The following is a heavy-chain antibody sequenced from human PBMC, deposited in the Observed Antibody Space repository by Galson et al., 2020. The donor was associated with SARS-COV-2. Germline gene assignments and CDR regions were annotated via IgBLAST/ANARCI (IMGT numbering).Heavy chain of an antibody. CDR2: MNPNSGDT. CDR1: GYTFTSYE. J-gene: IGHJ5*02. D-gene: IGHD3-22*01. V-gene: IGHV1-8*01. CDR3: ARNPLDVIALGDWFDP. Sequence: ASVTVSCQASGYTFTSYEINWVRQATGQGLEWMGRMNPNSGDTGYAQKFQGRVTMTRNTSISTAYMEMRSLRSDDTAVYYCARNPLDVIALGDWFDPWGQGTLVTVSS.